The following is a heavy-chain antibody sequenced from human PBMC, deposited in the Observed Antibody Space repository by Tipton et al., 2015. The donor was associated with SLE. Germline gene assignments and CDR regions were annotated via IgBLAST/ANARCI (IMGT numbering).Heavy chain of an antibody. J-gene: IGHJ4*02. CDR3: ARRLTRYSGYDYFDY. Sequence: TLSLTCTVSGGSISSGGYSWGWIRQPPGKGLEWIGYIYYSGSTNYNPSLKSRVTISVDTSKNQFSLKLSSVTAADTAVYYCARRLTRYSGYDYFDYWGQGTLVTVSS. V-gene: IGHV4-61*05. CDR2: IYYSGST. CDR1: GGSISSGGYS. D-gene: IGHD5-12*01.